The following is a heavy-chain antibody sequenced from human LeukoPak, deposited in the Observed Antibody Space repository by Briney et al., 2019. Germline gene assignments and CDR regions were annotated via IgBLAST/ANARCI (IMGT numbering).Heavy chain of an antibody. D-gene: IGHD2-15*01. J-gene: IGHJ4*02. Sequence: GGPLRLSCAASGFTFSSYSMYWVRQAPGKGLEWVSFISSGSNYIYYTDSVKGRFTISRDNAKNSLYLQMNSLRAEDTAIYYCARVGCSGGTCYDYWGQGTLVTVSS. CDR3: ARVGCSGGTCYDY. CDR1: GFTFSSYS. V-gene: IGHV3-21*01. CDR2: ISSGSNYI.